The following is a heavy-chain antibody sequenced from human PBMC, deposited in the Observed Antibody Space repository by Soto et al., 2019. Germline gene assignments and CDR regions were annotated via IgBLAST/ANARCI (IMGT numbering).Heavy chain of an antibody. CDR3: AREYDSSGYFYYYYYYGMDV. D-gene: IGHD3-22*01. V-gene: IGHV1-18*01. Sequence: ASVKVSCKASGYTFTRYGISGVRQSRLQGLEWMGWISAYNGNTNYAQKLQGRVTMTTDTSTSTAYMELRSLRSDDTAVYYCAREYDSSGYFYYYYYYGMDVWGQGTTVTVS. J-gene: IGHJ6*02. CDR2: ISAYNGNT. CDR1: GYTFTRYG.